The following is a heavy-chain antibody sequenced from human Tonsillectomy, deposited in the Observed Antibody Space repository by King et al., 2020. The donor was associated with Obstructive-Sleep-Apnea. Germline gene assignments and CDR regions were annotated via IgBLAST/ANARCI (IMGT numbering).Heavy chain of an antibody. J-gene: IGHJ3*02. Sequence: VQLVESGGGLVEPGWSRRLSCAASGFTFSTYSMNWVRQAPGKGLEWVSYISSSGSSIYYADSVQGRFTFSRDNAKNSVYLQMNSLRVEDTAVYYCAREVGDRGGAFDIWGQGTVVTVSS. CDR3: AREVGDRGGAFDI. D-gene: IGHD1-14*01. V-gene: IGHV3-21*01. CDR2: ISSSGSSI. CDR1: GFTFSTYS.